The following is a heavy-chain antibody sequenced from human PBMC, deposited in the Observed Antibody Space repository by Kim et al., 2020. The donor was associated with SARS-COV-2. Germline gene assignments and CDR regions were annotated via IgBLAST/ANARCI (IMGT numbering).Heavy chain of an antibody. CDR1: GGSISSYY. J-gene: IGHJ4*02. V-gene: IGHV4-59*08. Sequence: SETLSLTCTVSGGSISSYYWSWIRQPPGKGLEWIGYIYYSGSTNYNPSFKSRVTISVDTSKNQFSLKLSSVTAADTAVYYCARHVPEGFDFDYWGQGTLVTVSS. CDR3: ARHVPEGFDFDY. CDR2: IYYSGST.